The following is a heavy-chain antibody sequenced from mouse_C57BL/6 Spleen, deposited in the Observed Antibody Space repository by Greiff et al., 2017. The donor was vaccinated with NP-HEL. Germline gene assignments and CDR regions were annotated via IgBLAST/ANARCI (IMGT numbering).Heavy chain of an antibody. J-gene: IGHJ2*01. CDR3: ARWSSYFDY. V-gene: IGHV1-59*01. Sequence: QVQLQQSGAELVRPGTSVKLSCKASGYTFTSYWMHWVKQRPGQGLEWIGVIDPSDSYTNYNQKFKGKATLTVDTSSSTAYMQLSSLTSEDSAVYYCARWSSYFDYWGQGTTLTVSS. D-gene: IGHD3-1*01. CDR2: IDPSDSYT. CDR1: GYTFTSYW.